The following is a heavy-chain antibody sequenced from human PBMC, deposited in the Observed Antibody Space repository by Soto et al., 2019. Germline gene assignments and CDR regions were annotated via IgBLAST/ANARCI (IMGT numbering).Heavy chain of an antibody. J-gene: IGHJ5*01. CDR3: STRAYDTNGYYRFDP. CDR2: INHSGRV. D-gene: IGHD3-22*01. CDR1: GGSFSGHS. Sequence: SGTLALTCAVYGGSFSGHSWTWIRQSPGKGLEWIGDINHSGRVNYSPSLKSRVTISLDTSKNQFSLTLSAVTAADTAMYYCSTRAYDTNGYYRFDPWGQGTLVTSPQ. V-gene: IGHV4-34*01.